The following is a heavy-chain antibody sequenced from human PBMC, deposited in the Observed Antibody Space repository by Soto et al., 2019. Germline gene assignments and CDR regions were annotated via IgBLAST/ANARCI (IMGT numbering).Heavy chain of an antibody. CDR1: GYTFTSYY. CDR3: AGGYSSSWYSNAFDY. J-gene: IGHJ4*02. D-gene: IGHD6-13*01. CDR2: INPSGGST. Sequence: QVQLVQSGAEVKKPGASVKVSCKASGYTFTSYYMHWVRQAPGQGLEWMGIINPSGGSTSYAQKLQGRVTMTRDTSTSTVYMELSSLRSEDTAVYYCAGGYSSSWYSNAFDYWGQGTLVTVSS. V-gene: IGHV1-46*01.